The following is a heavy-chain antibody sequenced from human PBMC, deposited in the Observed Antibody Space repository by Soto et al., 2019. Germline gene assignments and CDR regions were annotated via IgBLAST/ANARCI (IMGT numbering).Heavy chain of an antibody. Sequence: QVQLQQWGAGLLKPSETLSLTCAVYGXSFXXXYWNXXRQPPGKGLEWIGEINHSGSTNYNPSLKXRVTXXXXXXXXXXXXXXXXXXXXXXXXXXXXXGXXXXXDYWGQGTLVTVSS. V-gene: IGHV4-34*01. CDR2: INHSGST. CDR1: GXSFXXXY. J-gene: IGHJ4*02. CDR3: XXGXXXXXDY.